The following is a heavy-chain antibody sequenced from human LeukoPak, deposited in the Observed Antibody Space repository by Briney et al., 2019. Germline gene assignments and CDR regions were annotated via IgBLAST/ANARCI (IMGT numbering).Heavy chain of an antibody. CDR1: GYSFTNYG. D-gene: IGHD3-10*01. CDR3: ARSLTGGDYIDS. J-gene: IGHJ4*02. V-gene: IGHV1-18*01. Sequence: VASVKVSCKASGYSFTNYGISWVRQAPGQGLEWMGWISAHNGNTKLAQKVQGRVILTTDTSTSTAYMELRSLRSDDTAVYYCARSLTGGDYIDSWGQGTLVTVSS. CDR2: ISAHNGNT.